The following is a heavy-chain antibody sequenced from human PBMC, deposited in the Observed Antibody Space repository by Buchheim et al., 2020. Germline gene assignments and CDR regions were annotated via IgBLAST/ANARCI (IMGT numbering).Heavy chain of an antibody. D-gene: IGHD3-22*01. CDR2: ISGSGGST. Sequence: EVQLLESGGGLVQPGGSLRLSCAASGFTFSSYAMSWVRQAPGKGLEWVSAISGSGGSTYYADSVKGRFTISRVNSTNTLYLQMNSLRAEDTAVYYCAKDIYDSSGYYSYYYYYGMDVWGQGTT. CDR1: GFTFSSYA. V-gene: IGHV3-23*01. J-gene: IGHJ6*02. CDR3: AKDIYDSSGYYSYYYYYGMDV.